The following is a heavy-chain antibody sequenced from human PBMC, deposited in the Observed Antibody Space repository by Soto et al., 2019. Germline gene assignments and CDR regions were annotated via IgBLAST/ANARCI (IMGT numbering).Heavy chain of an antibody. Sequence: QLQLQESGPGLVKPSETQSVTCTVSGGSISSSGHFWGWIRQPPGKGLEWIGTIFYTGSAYYNPSFQSRVAISVDTSQDQFSLKLSAVTAADTAVYYCARIVSTTPYFHYYMYVWGKGTTGTVSS. CDR3: ARIVSTTPYFHYYMYV. J-gene: IGHJ6*03. V-gene: IGHV4-39*01. CDR2: IFYTGSA. D-gene: IGHD5-12*01. CDR1: GGSISSSGHF.